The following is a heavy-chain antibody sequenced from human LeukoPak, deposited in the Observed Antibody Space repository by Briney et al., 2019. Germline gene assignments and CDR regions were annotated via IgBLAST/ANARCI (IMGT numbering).Heavy chain of an antibody. V-gene: IGHV3-23*01. Sequence: PGGSLRLSCAASGFTFSSYGMSWVRQAPGKGLEWVSAISGSGGSTYYADSVKGRFTISRDNSKNTLYLQMNSLRAEDTAVYYCAKDARIQLWLRPLDYWGQGTLVTVSS. CDR2: ISGSGGST. D-gene: IGHD5-18*01. CDR1: GFTFSSYG. J-gene: IGHJ4*02. CDR3: AKDARIQLWLRPLDY.